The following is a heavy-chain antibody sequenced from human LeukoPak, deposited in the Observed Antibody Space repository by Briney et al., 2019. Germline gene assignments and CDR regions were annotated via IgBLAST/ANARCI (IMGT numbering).Heavy chain of an antibody. D-gene: IGHD1-14*01. J-gene: IGHJ3*02. CDR2: INPNSGGT. V-gene: IGHV1-2*02. CDR3: ARDHRSLLRNAYAFDI. CDR1: GYTFTGYS. Sequence: GASVKVSCKASGYTFTGYSMHWVRQAPGQGLEWMGWINPNSGGTNYAQKFQGRVTMTRDTSISTAYMELSRLRSDDTAVYYCARDHRSLLRNAYAFDIWGQGTMVTVSS.